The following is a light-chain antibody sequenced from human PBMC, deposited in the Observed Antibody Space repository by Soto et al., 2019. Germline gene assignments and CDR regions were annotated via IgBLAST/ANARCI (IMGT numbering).Light chain of an antibody. CDR1: QSISSN. CDR2: GAS. J-gene: IGKJ4*02. V-gene: IGKV3-15*01. CDR3: HHYHNWLT. Sequence: EMVMTQSPSTLSVSPGERATLSCWASQSISSNFAWYQQKPGQAPRLLIYGASIRATGIAVRFSGSGSWTEFTLTLSSLQSEEFAGYYCHHYHNWLTFGGGTKEEIK.